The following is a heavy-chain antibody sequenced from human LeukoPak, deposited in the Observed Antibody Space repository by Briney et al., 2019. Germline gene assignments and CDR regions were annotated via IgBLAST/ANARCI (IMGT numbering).Heavy chain of an antibody. J-gene: IGHJ4*02. V-gene: IGHV3-9*03. CDR2: ISWNSGNI. CDR3: ATGHSSSPWSIFDY. D-gene: IGHD6-19*01. CDR1: GFTYDDYA. Sequence: GRSLRLSCAGSGFTYDDYAMHWVRQAPGKGLEWVSSISWNSGNIAYADSVKGRFTISRDNAKNSLYLQMNSLRPDDMALYYCATGHSSSPWSIFDYWGQGTLVTVSS.